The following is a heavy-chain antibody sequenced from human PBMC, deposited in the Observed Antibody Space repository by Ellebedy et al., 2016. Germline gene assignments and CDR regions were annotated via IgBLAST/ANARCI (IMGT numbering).Heavy chain of an antibody. CDR3: RQGHYADL. V-gene: IGHV3-23*01. CDR1: GLNFNTFF. D-gene: IGHD4-17*01. CDR2: ISAGSDTT. J-gene: IGHJ4*02. Sequence: GGSLRLSXTASGLNFNTFFMSWARQAPGKGLEWVSTISAGSDTTRLADSVKGRFTISRDSSKNSVYLRMNNLRVEDTAVYYCRQGHYADLWGQGTLVTVSS.